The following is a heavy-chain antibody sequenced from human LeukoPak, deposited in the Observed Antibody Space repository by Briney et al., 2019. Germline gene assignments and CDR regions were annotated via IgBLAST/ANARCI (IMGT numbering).Heavy chain of an antibody. CDR2: IYHSGST. V-gene: IGHV4-30-2*01. CDR3: ARTIRFLEWLDWFDP. CDR1: GGSISSGGYS. D-gene: IGHD3-3*01. J-gene: IGHJ5*02. Sequence: SESLSLTWAVSGGSISSGGYSWRWIRQPPGKGLEWIGYIYHSGSTYYNPSLKSRVTISVDRSKNQFSLELSSVTAADTAVYYCARTIRFLEWLDWFDPWGQGTLVTVSS.